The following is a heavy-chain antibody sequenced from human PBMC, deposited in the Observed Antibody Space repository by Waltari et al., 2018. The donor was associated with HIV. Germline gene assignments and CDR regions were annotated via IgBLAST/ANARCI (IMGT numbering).Heavy chain of an antibody. CDR3: ARDWEIGNGMDV. CDR2: SRSSSTYI. CDR1: GFTFSSYS. J-gene: IGHJ6*02. V-gene: IGHV3-21*01. D-gene: IGHD1-26*01. Sequence: EVQLVESGGGLVKPGGSLRLSCTASGFTFSSYSMNWVRQAPGKGLEWISSSRSSSTYIQYADSVKGRFTISRDNAKNSLFLQMNSLRAEDTAVYYCARDWEIGNGMDVWGQGTTVTVAS.